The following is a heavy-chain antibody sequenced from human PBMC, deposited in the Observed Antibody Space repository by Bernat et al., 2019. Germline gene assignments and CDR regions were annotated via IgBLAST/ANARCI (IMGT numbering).Heavy chain of an antibody. Sequence: QVQLQESGPGLVKPSQTLSLTCIVSGGSISSGGYYWSWIRQHPGKGLEWIGYIYYSGSTYYNPSLKSRVTISVDTSKNQFSLKLSSVTAADTAVYYCARDYSGSGYYGDFDYWGQGTLVTVSS. D-gene: IGHD3-3*01. J-gene: IGHJ4*02. CDR2: IYYSGST. CDR1: GGSISSGGYY. CDR3: ARDYSGSGYYGDFDY. V-gene: IGHV4-31*03.